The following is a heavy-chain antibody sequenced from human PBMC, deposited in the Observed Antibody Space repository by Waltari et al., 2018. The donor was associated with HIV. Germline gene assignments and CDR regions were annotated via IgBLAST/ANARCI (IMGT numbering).Heavy chain of an antibody. CDR1: EFTFNNYW. D-gene: IGHD3-22*01. V-gene: IGHV3-7*01. CDR2: IKQDESEK. Sequence: EVQLVESGGGLVQPGGSLRLSCAASEFTFNNYWINWVRQAPGKGLEWVANIKQDESEKYYVDSVKGRFTISRDNAKNSLFLQMNSLRAEDTAVYYCAREALYDSSGYYFDYWGQGTLVTVSS. J-gene: IGHJ4*02. CDR3: AREALYDSSGYYFDY.